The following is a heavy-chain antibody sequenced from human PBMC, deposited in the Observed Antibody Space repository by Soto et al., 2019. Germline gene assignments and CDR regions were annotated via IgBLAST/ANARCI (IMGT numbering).Heavy chain of an antibody. CDR2: ISSSSSTI. V-gene: IGHV3-48*02. CDR1: GFTFSSYS. J-gene: IGHJ3*02. Sequence: EVQLVESGGGLVQPGGSLRLSCAASGFTFSSYSMNWVRQAPGKGLEWVSYISSSSSTIYYADSVKGRFTISRDNAKNSLYLQMNSLRDEDTTVYYCARDGRLGDAWLPVRVAHAFDIWGQGTMVTVSS. D-gene: IGHD3-16*01. CDR3: ARDGRLGDAWLPVRVAHAFDI.